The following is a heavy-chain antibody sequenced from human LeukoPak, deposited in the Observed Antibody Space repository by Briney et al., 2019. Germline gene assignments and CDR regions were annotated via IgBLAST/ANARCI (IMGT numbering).Heavy chain of an antibody. CDR2: IYTSGST. V-gene: IGHV4-4*09. J-gene: IGHJ5*02. CDR3: ARVAVAATDQWFDP. CDR1: GGSISSDH. D-gene: IGHD6-19*01. Sequence: SETLSLTCTVSGGSISSDHWSWIRQPPGKGLEWIGFIYTSGSTNYNPSLKSRVTISVDTSKNQVSLKVSSVTAADTAVNYCARVAVAATDQWFDPWGQGTLVTVSS.